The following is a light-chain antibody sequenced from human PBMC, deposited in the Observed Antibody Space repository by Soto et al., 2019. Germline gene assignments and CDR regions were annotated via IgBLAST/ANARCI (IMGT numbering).Light chain of an antibody. J-gene: IGKJ1*01. CDR2: YTS. CDR3: RKYHSCPPRT. CDR1: QYVGTR. V-gene: IGKV3D-15*01. Sequence: IVLTQSPATLSSSPGETATLSCRASQYVGTRLAWYQHKPGQAPRLLIYYTSNRATGIPARFSGSGSWTEFTLTISSLQSEDFAVYYCRKYHSCPPRTSGQGTKADI.